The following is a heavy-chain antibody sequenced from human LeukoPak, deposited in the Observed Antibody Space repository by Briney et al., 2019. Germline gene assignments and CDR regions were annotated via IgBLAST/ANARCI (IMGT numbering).Heavy chain of an antibody. Sequence: GGSLRLSCAVSGFSVSAHYMSWDRQAPGKGLECVSFLYTGGDTYYADSVKGRFTISRDNSKNTLYLQMNGLRAEDTAVYYCARGPGSRGIFDYWGQGTLVTVSS. J-gene: IGHJ4*02. D-gene: IGHD3-10*01. CDR3: ARGPGSRGIFDY. V-gene: IGHV3-53*01. CDR1: GFSVSAHY. CDR2: LYTGGDT.